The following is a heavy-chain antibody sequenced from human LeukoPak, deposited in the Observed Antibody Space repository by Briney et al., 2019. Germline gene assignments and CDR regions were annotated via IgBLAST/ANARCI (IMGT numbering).Heavy chain of an antibody. V-gene: IGHV3-21*01. CDR1: GFTFSSYS. D-gene: IGHD3-16*01. CDR2: ISSSSSYI. Sequence: RGCLRLACSASGFTFSSYSMKWVPEAPGKGLGWVSSISSSSSYIYYADSVRVRFPISRDHAKNSLDLEMHSLRAEDTAVYYCARNRYYDRPEAFDIWGQRTMVTVSS. J-gene: IGHJ3*02. CDR3: ARNRYYDRPEAFDI.